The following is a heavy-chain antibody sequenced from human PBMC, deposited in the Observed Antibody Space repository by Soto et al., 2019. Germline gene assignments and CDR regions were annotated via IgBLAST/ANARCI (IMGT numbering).Heavy chain of an antibody. V-gene: IGHV3-23*01. J-gene: IGHJ4*02. Sequence: GGARRLSCAASGFTFSSYGMSWVRQAPGKGLEWVSAISGSGGSTYYADSVKGRFTISRDNSKNTLYLQMNSLRAEDTAVYYCAKWLNCTNGVCYTGHYFDYWGQGT. CDR2: ISGSGGST. D-gene: IGHD2-8*01. CDR1: GFTFSSYG. CDR3: AKWLNCTNGVCYTGHYFDY.